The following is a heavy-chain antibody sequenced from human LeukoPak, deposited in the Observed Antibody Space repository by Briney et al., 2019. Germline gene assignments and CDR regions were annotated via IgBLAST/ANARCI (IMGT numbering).Heavy chain of an antibody. Sequence: SETLSLTCTVSGGSISGSSYYWGWIRQPPGKGLEWIGSIYYSGSTYYNPSLKSRVTISVDTSKNQFSLKLSSVTAADTAVYYCARHLSYDFWSGYPGNWFDPWGQGTLVTVSS. V-gene: IGHV4-39*01. CDR3: ARHLSYDFWSGYPGNWFDP. D-gene: IGHD3-3*01. CDR2: IYYSGST. CDR1: GGSISGSSYY. J-gene: IGHJ5*02.